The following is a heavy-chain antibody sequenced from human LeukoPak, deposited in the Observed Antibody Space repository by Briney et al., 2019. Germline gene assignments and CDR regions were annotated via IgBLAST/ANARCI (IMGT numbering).Heavy chain of an antibody. D-gene: IGHD3-22*01. CDR2: INHSGST. V-gene: IGHV4-34*01. J-gene: IGHJ3*02. CDR1: GGSFSGYY. CDR3: ASGYYDSSGYYRRTRRGAFDI. Sequence: SETLSLTCAVYGGSFSGYYWSWIRQPPGKGLEWIGEINHSGSTNYNPSLKSRVTISVDTSKNQFSLKLSSVTAADTAVYYCASGYYDSSGYYRRTRRGAFDIWGQGTMVTVSS.